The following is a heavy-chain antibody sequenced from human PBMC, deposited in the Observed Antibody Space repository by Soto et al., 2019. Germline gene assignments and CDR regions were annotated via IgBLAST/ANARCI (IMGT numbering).Heavy chain of an antibody. CDR3: ARPGAEAAAGPYYFDY. CDR2: INHSGST. D-gene: IGHD6-13*01. Sequence: QVQLQQWGAGLLKPSETLSLTCAVYGGSFSGYYWSWIRQPPGKGLEWIGEINHSGSTNYNPSLKSRVTISVDTSKNQFSLKLSSVTAADTAGYYCARPGAEAAAGPYYFDYWGQGTLVTVSS. J-gene: IGHJ4*02. CDR1: GGSFSGYY. V-gene: IGHV4-34*01.